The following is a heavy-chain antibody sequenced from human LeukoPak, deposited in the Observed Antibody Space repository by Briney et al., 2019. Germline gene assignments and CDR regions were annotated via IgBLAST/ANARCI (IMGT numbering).Heavy chain of an antibody. V-gene: IGHV3-15*01. CDR1: GFTVSNAW. CDR2: IKDNSEGGTT. CDR3: TTGTWLSQDY. J-gene: IGHJ4*02. D-gene: IGHD3-22*01. Sequence: PGGTLRLSCAASGFTVSNAWMSWVRHTPGKGLEWDGRIKDNSEGGTTDYAAPVKDRFTISRNDSINTLFLQMNSLKGEDTAVYYCTTGTWLSQDYWGQGTLVTVSS.